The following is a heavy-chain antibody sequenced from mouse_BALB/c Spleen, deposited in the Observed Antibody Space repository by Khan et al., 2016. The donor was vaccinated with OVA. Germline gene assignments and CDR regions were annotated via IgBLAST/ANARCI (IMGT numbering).Heavy chain of an antibody. V-gene: IGHV2-6-7*01. D-gene: IGHD2-10*01. CDR1: GFSLTGYG. J-gene: IGHJ4*01. CDR2: IWGDGST. Sequence: QVQLKESGPGPVAPSQSLSITCTVSGFSLTGYGVNWVRQPPGKGLEWLGMIWGDGSTDYNSALKSRLSISKDNSKSQVFLKMNSLQTDDTARYDCARAYYANYREAMDYWGQGTSVTGSS. CDR3: ARAYYANYREAMDY.